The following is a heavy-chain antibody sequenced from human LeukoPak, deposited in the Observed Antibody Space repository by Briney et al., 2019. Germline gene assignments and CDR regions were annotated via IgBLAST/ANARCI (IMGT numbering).Heavy chain of an antibody. CDR3: ARRVRGVIIAYNYFDP. D-gene: IGHD3-10*01. CDR2: IYYSGST. CDR1: GHSISSSSYY. Sequence: SETLSLTCTVSGHSISSSSYYWGWIRQPPGKGLERIGSIYYSGSTYYNPSRKSRVTISVDTSKNQFSLKLSSVTAADTAVYYCARRVRGVIIAYNYFDPWGKGTLVTVSS. J-gene: IGHJ5*02. V-gene: IGHV4-39*01.